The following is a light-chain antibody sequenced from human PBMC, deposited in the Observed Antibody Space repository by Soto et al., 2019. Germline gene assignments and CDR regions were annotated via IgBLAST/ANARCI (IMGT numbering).Light chain of an antibody. Sequence: DIQMTQSPSSLSASVGDRVTITCRASQSISNYLNWYQQKPGKAPKLLIYAASSLQSGVPSRFSGSGSGTDFTLTIDSLQPEDFATYYCHQSYNTPRTFGQGTRLEIK. CDR2: AAS. CDR3: HQSYNTPRT. CDR1: QSISNY. J-gene: IGKJ2*01. V-gene: IGKV1-39*01.